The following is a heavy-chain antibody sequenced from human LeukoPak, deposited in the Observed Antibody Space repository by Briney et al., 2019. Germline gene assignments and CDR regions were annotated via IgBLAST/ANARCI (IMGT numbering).Heavy chain of an antibody. Sequence: ASVKVSCKASGYTFTSYAMHWVRQAPGQRLEWMGWINAGNGDTKYSQKFQGRVTITRDTSASTAYMELSSLRSEDTAVYYCARGGDSANWFDPWGQGTLVTVSS. CDR3: ARGGDSANWFDP. CDR2: INAGNGDT. J-gene: IGHJ5*02. CDR1: GYTFTSYA. V-gene: IGHV1-3*01. D-gene: IGHD2-2*01.